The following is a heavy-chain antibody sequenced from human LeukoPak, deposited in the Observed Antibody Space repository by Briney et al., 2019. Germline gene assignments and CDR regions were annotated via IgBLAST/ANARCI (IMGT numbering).Heavy chain of an antibody. V-gene: IGHV4-39*07. J-gene: IGHJ4*02. CDR2: IYYSGST. D-gene: IGHD6-13*01. CDR1: GGSIGSGNYY. Sequence: KSSETLSLTCSVSGGSIGSGNYYWVWIRQPPGKGLEWIGSIYYSGSTYYNPSLKSRVTMSVDTSKNQFSLRLTSVTAADTAFYYCAREEYSSDWYGHDSWGQGTLVTVSS. CDR3: AREEYSSDWYGHDS.